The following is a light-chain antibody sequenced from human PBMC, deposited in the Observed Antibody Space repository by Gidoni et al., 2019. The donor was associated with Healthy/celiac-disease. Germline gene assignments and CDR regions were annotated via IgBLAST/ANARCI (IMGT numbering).Light chain of an antibody. CDR3: QQSYSTPLT. V-gene: IGKV1-39*01. CDR2: ATS. Sequence: DIQMTQSPSSLSASVGDRVTLTCRASQCISSYLNWYQQKPGKAPKLLIYATSSLQSGVPSRFSGSGAGTDFTLTISSLQPEDFATYYWQQSYSTPLTFXGXTKVEIK. CDR1: QCISSY. J-gene: IGKJ4*01.